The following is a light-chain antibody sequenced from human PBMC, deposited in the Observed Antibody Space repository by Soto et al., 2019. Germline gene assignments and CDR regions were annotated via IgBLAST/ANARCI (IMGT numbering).Light chain of an antibody. CDR3: QQYYTYPFT. J-gene: IGKJ3*01. CDR1: QGIATD. Sequence: DIQMTQSPSSISASVGDRITITCRASQGIATDLAWFQQKPGQAPKSLIYAASTLQSGVPTVFSASGSGTDFSLTISGLQPDDFATYYCQQYYTYPFTFGPGNRV. V-gene: IGKV1-16*01. CDR2: AAS.